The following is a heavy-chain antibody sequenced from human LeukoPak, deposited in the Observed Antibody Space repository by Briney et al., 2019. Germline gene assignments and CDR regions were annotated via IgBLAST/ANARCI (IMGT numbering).Heavy chain of an antibody. V-gene: IGHV3-53*01. J-gene: IGHJ5*02. Sequence: GGSLRLSCTVSGFTVSSNSMSWVRQAPGKGLEWVSFIYSDNTHYSDSVKGRFTISRDNSKNTLYLQMNSLRAEDTAVYYCARDLREKGWFDPWGQGTLVTVSS. CDR1: GFTVSSNS. CDR2: IYSDNT. CDR3: ARDLREKGWFDP. D-gene: IGHD1-26*01.